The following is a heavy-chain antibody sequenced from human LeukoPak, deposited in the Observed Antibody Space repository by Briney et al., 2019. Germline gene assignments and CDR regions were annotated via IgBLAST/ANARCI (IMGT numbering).Heavy chain of an antibody. CDR1: GGTFSSYA. V-gene: IGHV1-18*01. D-gene: IGHD3-22*01. J-gene: IGHJ4*02. Sequence: GASVKVSCKASGGTFSSYAISWVRQAPGQGLEWMGWISAYNGNTNYAQKLQGRVTMTTDTSTSTAYMELRSLRSDDTAVYYCARDEYYYDSSGTLDYWGQGTLVTVSS. CDR3: ARDEYYYDSSGTLDY. CDR2: ISAYNGNT.